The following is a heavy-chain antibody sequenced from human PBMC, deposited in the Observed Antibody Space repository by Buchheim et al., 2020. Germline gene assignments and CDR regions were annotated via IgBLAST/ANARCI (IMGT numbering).Heavy chain of an antibody. CDR3: ARFLGSRYGSGSYYRYGMDV. J-gene: IGHJ6*02. CDR1: GGSISSGDYY. CDR2: IYYSGST. D-gene: IGHD3-10*01. Sequence: QVQLQESGPGLVKPSQTLSLTCTVSGGSISSGDYYWSWIRQPPGKGLEWIGYIYYSGSTYYNPSLKSRVTISVDTSKNQFSLKLSSVTAADTAVYYCARFLGSRYGSGSYYRYGMDVWGQGTT. V-gene: IGHV4-30-4*01.